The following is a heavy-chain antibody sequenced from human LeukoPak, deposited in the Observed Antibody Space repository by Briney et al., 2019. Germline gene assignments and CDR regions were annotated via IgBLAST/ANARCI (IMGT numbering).Heavy chain of an antibody. CDR2: IYYSGST. CDR1: GGSISSGGYY. D-gene: IGHD5-12*01. CDR3: ARGTSGYDYFDY. J-gene: IGHJ4*02. Sequence: SETLSLTCTVSGGSISSGGYYWSWIRQHPGKGLEWIGYIYYSGSTYYNPSLKSRVTISVDTSKNQFSLELSSVTAADTAVYYCARGTSGYDYFDYWGQGTLVTVSS. V-gene: IGHV4-31*03.